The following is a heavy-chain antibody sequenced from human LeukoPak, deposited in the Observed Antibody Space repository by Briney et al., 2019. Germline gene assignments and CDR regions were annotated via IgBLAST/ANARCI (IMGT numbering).Heavy chain of an antibody. V-gene: IGHV3-11*06. J-gene: IGHJ4*02. D-gene: IGHD3-10*01. CDR1: GFTFSDYN. CDR3: ARDRETPGT. Sequence: GGSLRLSCAASGFTFSDYNMSWIRQAPGKGLEWVSYISSNSSYIYYADSVKGRFTISRDNAKNSLYLQMNSLRADDTAVYYCARDRETPGTWGRGTLVTVTA. CDR2: ISSNSSYI.